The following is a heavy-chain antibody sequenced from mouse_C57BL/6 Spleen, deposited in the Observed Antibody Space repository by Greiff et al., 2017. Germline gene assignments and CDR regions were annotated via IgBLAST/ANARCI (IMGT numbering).Heavy chain of an antibody. D-gene: IGHD2-10*02. J-gene: IGHJ4*01. CDR3: ARGGYGDY. CDR2: IYPGDGDT. V-gene: IGHV1-82*01. CDR1: GYAFSSSW. Sequence: QVHVKQSGPALVKPGASVKISCKASGYAFSSSWMNWVKQRPGKGLEWIGRIYPGDGDTNYNGKFKGKATLTADKSSSTAYMQLSSLTSEDSAVYFCARGGYGDYWRQGTSVTASS.